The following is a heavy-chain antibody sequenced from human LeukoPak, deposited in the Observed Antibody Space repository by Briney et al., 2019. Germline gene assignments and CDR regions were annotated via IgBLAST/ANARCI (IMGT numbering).Heavy chain of an antibody. J-gene: IGHJ3*02. CDR2: INPNSGGT. CDR1: GYTFTGYY. CDR3: GLTNYYGSSGTAFDI. V-gene: IGHV1-2*02. D-gene: IGHD3-22*01. Sequence: ASVKVSCKASGYTFTGYYMHWVRQAPGQGLEWMGWINPNSGGTNYAQKFQGRVTMTRDTSISTAYMELSRLRSDDTAVYYCGLTNYYGSSGTAFDIWGQGTMVTVSS.